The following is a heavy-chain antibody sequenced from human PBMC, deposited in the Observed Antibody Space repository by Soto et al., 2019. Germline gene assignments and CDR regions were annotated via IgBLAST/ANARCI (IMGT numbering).Heavy chain of an antibody. CDR1: GDSISSGGYY. J-gene: IGHJ4*02. CDR3: ARGSTVAAIPFDY. V-gene: IGHV4-31*03. CDR2: IYYSGST. D-gene: IGHD2-15*01. Sequence: QVQLQESDPGLVKPSQTLSLTCTVSGDSISSGGYYWSWIRQHPGKGLEWIGYIYYSGSTYYNPSLKSRVITSVDTSKNQFSLKLSSVTAADTAVYYCARGSTVAAIPFDYWGQGTLVTVSS.